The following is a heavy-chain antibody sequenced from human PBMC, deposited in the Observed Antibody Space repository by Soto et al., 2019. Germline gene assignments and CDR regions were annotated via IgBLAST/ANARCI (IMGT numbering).Heavy chain of an antibody. V-gene: IGHV3-30*18. CDR2: ISYDGSNK. J-gene: IGHJ4*02. Sequence: GGSLRLSCAASGFTFSSYDMHWVRQAPGKGLEWVAVISYDGSNKYYADSVKGRFTISRDNSKNTLYLQMNSLRAEDTAVYYCAKEYSGYDHFDYWGQGTLVTSPQ. CDR1: GFTFSSYD. D-gene: IGHD5-12*01. CDR3: AKEYSGYDHFDY.